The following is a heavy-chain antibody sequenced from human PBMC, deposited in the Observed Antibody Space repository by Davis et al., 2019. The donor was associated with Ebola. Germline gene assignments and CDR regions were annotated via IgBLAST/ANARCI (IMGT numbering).Heavy chain of an antibody. Sequence: PGGSLRLSCAASGFTFSRYGMHWVRQAPGKGLEWVAFIRYDGSNKYYADSVKGRFTISRDNSKNTLYLQMNSLRAEDTAVYYCAKEDTAMITGPDFYFGMDVWGQGTTVTV. D-gene: IGHD5-18*01. CDR2: IRYDGSNK. CDR3: AKEDTAMITGPDFYFGMDV. J-gene: IGHJ6*02. V-gene: IGHV3-30*02. CDR1: GFTFSRYG.